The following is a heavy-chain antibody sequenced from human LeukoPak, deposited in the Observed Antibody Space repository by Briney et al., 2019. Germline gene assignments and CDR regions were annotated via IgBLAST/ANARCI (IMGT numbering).Heavy chain of an antibody. D-gene: IGHD3-9*01. CDR1: GFTFTNYA. CDR3: AKWGDYDILTGYYVPDY. CDR2: ITGSDGTS. Sequence: RGSLRLSCVASGFTFTNYAMSWVRQAPGKGLEWVSAITGSDGTSHYADSVKGRFTISRDNSKNTLYLQVNSLRAEDTAVYYCAKWGDYDILTGYYVPDYWGQGTLVTVSS. J-gene: IGHJ4*02. V-gene: IGHV3-23*01.